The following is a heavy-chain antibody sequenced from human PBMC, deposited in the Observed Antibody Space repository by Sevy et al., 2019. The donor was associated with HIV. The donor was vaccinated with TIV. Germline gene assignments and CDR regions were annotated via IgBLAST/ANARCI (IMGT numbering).Heavy chain of an antibody. CDR1: GFTFSNYG. D-gene: IGHD3-10*01. J-gene: IGHJ3*02. V-gene: IGHV3-30*18. Sequence: GGSLRLSCAASGFTFSNYGMHWVRQAPGKGLEWVAVISYDGINKDYADSAKGRFTISRDTFKNTLYLQMNSLRIEDTALYYCAKCPVGELCVFDMWGQGTMVTVSS. CDR2: ISYDGINK. CDR3: AKCPVGELCVFDM.